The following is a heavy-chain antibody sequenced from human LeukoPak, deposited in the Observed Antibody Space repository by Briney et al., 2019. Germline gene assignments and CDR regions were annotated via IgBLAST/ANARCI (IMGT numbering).Heavy chain of an antibody. Sequence: GGSLRLSCAAPGFIFDNYAIHWVRQTPGKGLEWVSLISGDGGSTFYADSVRGRFTISRDNTRKSLSLQMSSLRSEDTALYYCARESETSGWYDYWGQGTLVTVSS. CDR1: GFIFDNYA. CDR2: ISGDGGST. D-gene: IGHD6-19*01. J-gene: IGHJ4*02. CDR3: ARESETSGWYDY. V-gene: IGHV3-43*02.